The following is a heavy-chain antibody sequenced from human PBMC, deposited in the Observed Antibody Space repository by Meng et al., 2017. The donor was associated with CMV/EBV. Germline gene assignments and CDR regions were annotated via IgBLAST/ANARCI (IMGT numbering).Heavy chain of an antibody. CDR2: IYYSGST. CDR1: GGSISSSSYY. J-gene: IGHJ3*02. Sequence: GSLRLSCTVSGGSISSSSYYWGWIRQPPGKGLEWIGSIYYSGSTYYNPSLKSRVTISVDTSKNQFSLKLSSVTAADTAVYYCARDGTSDAFDIWGQGTMVTVSS. V-gene: IGHV4-39*07. CDR3: ARDGTSDAFDI. D-gene: IGHD1-1*01.